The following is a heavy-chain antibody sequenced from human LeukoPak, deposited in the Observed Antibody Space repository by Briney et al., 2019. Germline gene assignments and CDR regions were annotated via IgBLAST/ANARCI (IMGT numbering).Heavy chain of an antibody. D-gene: IGHD6-19*01. Sequence: PGGSLRLSCAASGFTFSSYAMSWGRQAPGKGLEWVSAISGSGGSTYYADSVKGRFTISRDNSKNTLCLQMNSLRAEDTAVYYCAKDGDSSGWPLYFQHWGQGTLVTVSS. CDR3: AKDGDSSGWPLYFQH. J-gene: IGHJ1*01. CDR1: GFTFSSYA. V-gene: IGHV3-23*01. CDR2: ISGSGGST.